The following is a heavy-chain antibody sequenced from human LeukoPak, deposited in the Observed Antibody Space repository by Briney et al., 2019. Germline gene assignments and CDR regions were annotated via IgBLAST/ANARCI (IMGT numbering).Heavy chain of an antibody. D-gene: IGHD6-13*01. CDR1: GYTFSDYY. J-gene: IGHJ4*02. V-gene: IGHV1-2*06. CDR3: ASTGLQQQLSLDY. CDR2: INPNSGGT. Sequence: GASVKVSCKASGYTFSDYYIHWVRQAPGQGLEWMGRINPNSGGTNYAQKFQGRVTMTRDTSISTAYMELSRLRSDDTAVYYCASTGLQQQLSLDYWGQGTLVTVSS.